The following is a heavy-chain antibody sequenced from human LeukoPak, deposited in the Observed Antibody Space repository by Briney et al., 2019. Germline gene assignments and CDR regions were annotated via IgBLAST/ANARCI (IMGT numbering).Heavy chain of an antibody. V-gene: IGHV3-15*01. CDR3: TTELSSSWYVAFDI. CDR2: IKSKTDGWQT. Sequence: GGSLRLSCAASGFTFSNAWMSWVRQAPGKGLEGVGRIKSKTDGWQTDYAAREKGRFTIPRDDSKNTLYLHINSLKTEDTAVDYCTTELSSSWYVAFDIWGQGTMVTVSS. CDR1: GFTFSNAW. D-gene: IGHD6-13*01. J-gene: IGHJ3*02.